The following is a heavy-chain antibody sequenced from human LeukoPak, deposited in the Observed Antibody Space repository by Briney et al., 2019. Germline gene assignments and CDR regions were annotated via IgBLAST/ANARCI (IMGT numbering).Heavy chain of an antibody. V-gene: IGHV4-39*01. J-gene: IGHJ4*02. CDR3: ARRSGSYYIDY. CDR2: IYYSGST. Sequence: SETLSLTCTVSGGSISGSSYYWGWIRQPPGKGLEWIGSIYYSGSTYYNPSLKSRVTISVDTSKNQFSLKLNSVTATDTAVYYCARRSGSYYIDYWGQGTLVTVSS. CDR1: GGSISGSSYY. D-gene: IGHD1-26*01.